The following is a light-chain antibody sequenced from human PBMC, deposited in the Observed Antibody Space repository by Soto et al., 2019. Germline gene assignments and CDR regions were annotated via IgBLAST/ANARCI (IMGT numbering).Light chain of an antibody. Sequence: QSALTQPASVSGSPGQSITISCTGTSSDVGSYNPVSWYQQHPGKAPKLMIYEGSKRPSGVSNRFSGSKSGNTASLTISGLQAEDESDYYCSSFTSSSTLEVFGGGTKLTVL. CDR2: EGS. V-gene: IGLV2-14*02. J-gene: IGLJ3*02. CDR1: SSDVGSYNP. CDR3: SSFTSSSTLEV.